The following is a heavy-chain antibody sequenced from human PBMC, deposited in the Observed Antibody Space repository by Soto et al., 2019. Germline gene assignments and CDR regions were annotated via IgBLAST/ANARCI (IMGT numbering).Heavy chain of an antibody. CDR3: ARGGGDYDFWSGYSNWFDP. J-gene: IGHJ5*02. V-gene: IGHV3-7*05. CDR2: IKQDGSEK. Sequence: GGSLRLSCAASGFTFSSYWMSWVRQAPGKGLEWVANIKQDGSEKYYVDSVKGRFTISRDNAKNSLYLQMNSLRAEETVVYYCARGGGDYDFWSGYSNWFDPWGQGTLVTVSS. CDR1: GFTFSSYW. D-gene: IGHD3-3*01.